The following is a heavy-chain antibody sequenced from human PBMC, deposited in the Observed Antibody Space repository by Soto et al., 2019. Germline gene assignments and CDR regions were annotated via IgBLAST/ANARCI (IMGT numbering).Heavy chain of an antibody. CDR3: PRGGAFSSSFPLKYYYGMKV. Sequence: SVKGVYTGAGYGFTENYTHWARQAPGQGHEWMGWINPNSGGTNYAQKSQGRVTMTRATSISTGHMELSRLRSDDTAVYYCPRGGAFSSSFPLKYYYGMKVWPQGTTVTVSS. V-gene: IGHV1-2*02. J-gene: IGHJ6*02. CDR2: INPNSGGT. CDR1: GYGFTENY. D-gene: IGHD6-6*01.